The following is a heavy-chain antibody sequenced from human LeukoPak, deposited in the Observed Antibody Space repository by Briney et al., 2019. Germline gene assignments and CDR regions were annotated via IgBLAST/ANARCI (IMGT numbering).Heavy chain of an antibody. V-gene: IGHV4-39*07. CDR1: GASINTHFYY. Sequence: PSETLSLTCTVSGASINTHFYYWGWIRQTPGKGLEWIGNMYYRGSTYYNPSLNSRVSMSLDTSKNQFSLRLSSVTAADTAIYFCARSETIWYYFDYWGQGTLVTVSS. CDR2: MYYRGST. CDR3: ARSETIWYYFDY. J-gene: IGHJ4*02. D-gene: IGHD1-7*01.